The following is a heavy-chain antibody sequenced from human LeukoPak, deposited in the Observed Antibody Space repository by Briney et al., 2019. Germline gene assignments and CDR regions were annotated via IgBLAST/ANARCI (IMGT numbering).Heavy chain of an antibody. CDR3: ARDRRYDEAFDY. CDR1: GGSISSYY. Sequence: SETLSLTCTVSGGSISSYYWSWIRQPPGKGLEWIGYIYYSGSTYYNPSLKSRVTISVDTSKNQFSLKLSSVTAADTAVYYCARDRRYDEAFDYWGQGTLVTVSS. J-gene: IGHJ4*02. CDR2: IYYSGST. D-gene: IGHD5-12*01. V-gene: IGHV4-59*12.